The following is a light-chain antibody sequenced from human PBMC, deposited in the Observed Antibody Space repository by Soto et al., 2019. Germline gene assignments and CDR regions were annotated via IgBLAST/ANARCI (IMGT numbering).Light chain of an antibody. CDR1: QQVGSSY. CDR3: QQYKTCPRT. J-gene: IGKJ1*01. Sequence: KQAPARLSLKIGERATLSCRSRQQVGSSYLAWYQQKPGQAPRLLIYGASTRPTGIPDRFSGSGSGTKFILTIAILQSEDSALYYCQQYKTCPRTFDLGTKVDIK. CDR2: GAS. V-gene: IGKV3D-15*01.